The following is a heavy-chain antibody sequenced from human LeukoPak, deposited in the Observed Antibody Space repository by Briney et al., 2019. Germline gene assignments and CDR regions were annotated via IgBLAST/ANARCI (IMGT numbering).Heavy chain of an antibody. Sequence: SVKVSCKASGYTFTGYYMHWVRQAPGQGLEWMGRINPNSGGTNYAQRFQGRVTMTRDTSISTAYMELSRLRSDDTAVYYCARQLAAFDFDYWGQGTLVTVSS. CDR1: GYTFTGYY. CDR2: INPNSGGT. CDR3: ARQLAAFDFDY. J-gene: IGHJ4*02. D-gene: IGHD1-1*01. V-gene: IGHV1-2*06.